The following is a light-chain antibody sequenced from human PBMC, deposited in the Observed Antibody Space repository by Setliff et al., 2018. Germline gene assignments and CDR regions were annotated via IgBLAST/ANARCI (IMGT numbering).Light chain of an antibody. CDR2: DVS. J-gene: IGLJ1*01. CDR3: CPYAGSYTSLYV. CDR1: SSDVGGYNY. V-gene: IGLV2-11*01. Sequence: QSALTQPCSVSGSPGQSVTISCTGTSSDVGGYNYVSWYQQHPGKAPKLMIYDVSKRPSGVPDRFSGSKSGNTASLTISGLQAEDEADYYCCPYAGSYTSLYVFGTGTKVTVL.